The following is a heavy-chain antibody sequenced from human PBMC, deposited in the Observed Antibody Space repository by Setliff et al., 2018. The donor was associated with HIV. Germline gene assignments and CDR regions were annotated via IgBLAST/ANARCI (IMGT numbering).Heavy chain of an antibody. CDR3: ARGGDTSSWYWGRWFDP. Sequence: SETLSLTCTVSGGSISSSSYYWGWIRQPPGKGLEWIGSIYYSGSTYYNPSLKSRVTISVDTSKNQFSLKVNSVTAADTAVYYCARGGDTSSWYWGRWFDPWGQGTLVTVSS. V-gene: IGHV4-39*01. D-gene: IGHD6-13*01. CDR1: GGSISSSSYY. CDR2: IYYSGST. J-gene: IGHJ5*02.